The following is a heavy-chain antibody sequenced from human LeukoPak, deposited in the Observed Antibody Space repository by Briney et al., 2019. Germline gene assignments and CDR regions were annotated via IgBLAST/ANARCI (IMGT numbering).Heavy chain of an antibody. CDR1: GYTLTELS. V-gene: IGHV1-24*01. D-gene: IGHD6-13*01. CDR2: FDPEDGET. CDR3: ATGRSAYHSSSWYYYGMDV. Sequence: ASVKVSCEVSGYTLTELSMHWVRQAPGKGLEWMGGFDPEDGETIYAQKFQGRVTMTEDTSTDTAYMELSSLRSEDTAVYYCATGRSAYHSSSWYYYGMDVWGQGTTVTVSS. J-gene: IGHJ6*02.